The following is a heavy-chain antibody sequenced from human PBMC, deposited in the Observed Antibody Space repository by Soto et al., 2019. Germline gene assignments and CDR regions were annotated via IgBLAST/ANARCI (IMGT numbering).Heavy chain of an antibody. CDR3: ARGRHVVVVTAACDY. D-gene: IGHD2-21*02. CDR1: GNTFTNYY. V-gene: IGHV1-46*01. Sequence: QVQLMQSGAEVKKPGASVKVSCKASGNTFTNYYIHWVRQAPGQGLEWMGTINPSGGHTTYAQKFLGSGSMTRDTCTSTHYLGLSSLSSEDTAVYCCARGRHVVVVTAACDYWGQGTLVTVSS. J-gene: IGHJ4*02. CDR2: INPSGGHT.